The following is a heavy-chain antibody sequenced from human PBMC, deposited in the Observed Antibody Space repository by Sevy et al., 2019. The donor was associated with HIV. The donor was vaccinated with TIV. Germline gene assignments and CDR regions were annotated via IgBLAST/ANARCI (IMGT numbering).Heavy chain of an antibody. V-gene: IGHV4-59*01. CDR3: ARAGGNGAFDI. CDR2: IYYSGST. Sequence: SETLSHTCTVSGGSISSYYRSWIRQPPGKGLEWIGYIYYSGSTNYNPSLKSRVTISVDTSKNQFSLKLSSVTAADTAVYYCARAGGNGAFDIRGQGTMVTVSS. D-gene: IGHD2-15*01. J-gene: IGHJ3*02. CDR1: GGSISSYY.